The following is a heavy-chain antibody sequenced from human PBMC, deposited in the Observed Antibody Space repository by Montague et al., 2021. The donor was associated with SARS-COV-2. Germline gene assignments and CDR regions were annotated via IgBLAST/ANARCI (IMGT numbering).Heavy chain of an antibody. Sequence: SETLSLTCTVFGGSFNEYYWTWIRQSPGKGLEWIGEFNYTGSTNYNPSLKSRVTISVDTSKKHFSLKLTSMTAADTAIYYCASGLLRYFFDWGQGTTVTVSS. D-gene: IGHD2-21*01. CDR3: ASGLLRYFFD. CDR2: FNYTGST. V-gene: IGHV4-34*01. J-gene: IGHJ6*02. CDR1: GGSFNEYY.